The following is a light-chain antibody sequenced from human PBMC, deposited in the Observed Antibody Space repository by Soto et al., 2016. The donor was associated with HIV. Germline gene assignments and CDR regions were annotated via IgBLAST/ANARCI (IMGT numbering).Light chain of an antibody. Sequence: DIVMTQTPLSLAVTPGEPAAISCRSSQSLLNSNGYNYLDWYLQKPGQSPQLLIYLGSNRASGVPDRFTGSGSGTDFTLKISRAEAEDVGVYSCMQAIQLPYTFGQGTQAGD. V-gene: IGKV2-28*01. CDR1: QSLLNSNGYNY. CDR2: LGS. CDR3: MQAIQLPYT. J-gene: IGKJ2*01.